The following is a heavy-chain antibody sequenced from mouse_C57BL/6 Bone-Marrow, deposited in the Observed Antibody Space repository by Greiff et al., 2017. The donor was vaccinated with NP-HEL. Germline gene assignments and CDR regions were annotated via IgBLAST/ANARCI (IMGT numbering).Heavy chain of an antibody. Sequence: DVQLQESGPVLVKPGASVKMSCKASGYTFTDYYMNWVKQSHGKSLEWIGVINPYNGGTSYNQKFKGKATLTVDKSSSTAYMELNSLTSEYSAVYYCARGTWFAYWGQGTLVTVTA. CDR3: ARGTWFAY. CDR2: INPYNGGT. CDR1: GYTFTDYY. J-gene: IGHJ3*01. V-gene: IGHV1-19*01.